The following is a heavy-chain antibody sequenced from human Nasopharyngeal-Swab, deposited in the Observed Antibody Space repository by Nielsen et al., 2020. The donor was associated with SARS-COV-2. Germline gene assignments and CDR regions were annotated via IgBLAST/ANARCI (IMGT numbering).Heavy chain of an antibody. J-gene: IGHJ4*02. CDR2: INSDGSST. Sequence: ESLKISCSASGFTFSCFWLHLVRQAPGKGPVWVSRINSDGSSTSYADSVKGRFTISRDNAKNTLYLQMNSLRAEDTDVYYCARGGLRGGFDYWGQGTLVTVSS. CDR3: ARGGLRGGFDY. V-gene: IGHV3-74*01. CDR1: GFTFSCFW. D-gene: IGHD4-17*01.